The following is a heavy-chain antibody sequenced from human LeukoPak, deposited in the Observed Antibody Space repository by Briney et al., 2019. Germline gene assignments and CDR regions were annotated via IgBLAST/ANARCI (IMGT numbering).Heavy chain of an antibody. D-gene: IGHD3-9*01. Sequence: GGSLRLSCAASGFTFSSYAMSWVRQAPGKGLEWVSAISGSGGSTYYADPVKGRFTISKDNSKNTLFLQINSLRAEDTAVYYCAKDAAKEYDILTGYLGYYLDYWGQGTLVTVSS. CDR3: AKDAAKEYDILTGYLGYYLDY. CDR1: GFTFSSYA. CDR2: ISGSGGST. J-gene: IGHJ4*02. V-gene: IGHV3-23*01.